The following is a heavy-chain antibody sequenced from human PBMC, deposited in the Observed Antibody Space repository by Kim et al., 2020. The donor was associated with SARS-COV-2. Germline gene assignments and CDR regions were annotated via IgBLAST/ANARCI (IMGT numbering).Heavy chain of an antibody. CDR2: IKSKTDGGTT. J-gene: IGHJ4*02. V-gene: IGHV3-15*01. D-gene: IGHD2-8*01. CDR3: TTDLCTNGVCYFFDY. Sequence: GGSLRLSCAASGFTFSNAWMSWVRQAPGKGLEWVGRIKSKTDGGTTDYAAPVKGRFTISRDDSKNTLYLQMNSLKTEDTAVYYCTTDLCTNGVCYFFDYWGQGTLVTVSS. CDR1: GFTFSNAW.